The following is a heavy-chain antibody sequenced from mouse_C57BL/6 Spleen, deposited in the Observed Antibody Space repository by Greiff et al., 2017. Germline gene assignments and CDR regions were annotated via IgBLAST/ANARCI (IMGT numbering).Heavy chain of an antibody. CDR2: IDPSDSET. V-gene: IGHV1-52*01. CDR1: DYTFTSYW. D-gene: IGHD1-1*01. J-gene: IGHJ2*01. Sequence: QVQLQQPGAELVRPGSSVKLSCKASDYTFTSYWMHWVKQRPIQGLEWIGNIDPSDSETHYNQKFKDKVTLTVDKSSTTAYMQLSSLTSEDSAVYYCAVYDSTDYWGQGTTLTVSS. CDR3: AVYDSTDY.